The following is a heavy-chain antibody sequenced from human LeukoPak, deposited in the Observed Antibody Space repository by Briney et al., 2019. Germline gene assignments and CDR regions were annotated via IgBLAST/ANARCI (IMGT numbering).Heavy chain of an antibody. V-gene: IGHV5-51*01. CDR1: GYSFTSYW. Sequence: GESLKISCKGSGYSFTSYWIGWVRQMPGKGLEWMGIIYPGDSDTRYSPSFQGQVTISADKSINTAYLQWSSLKASDTAMYYCARQSGSCSSSTCYLNYWGQGTLVTVSS. CDR2: IYPGDSDT. CDR3: ARQSGSCSSSTCYLNY. D-gene: IGHD2-2*01. J-gene: IGHJ4*02.